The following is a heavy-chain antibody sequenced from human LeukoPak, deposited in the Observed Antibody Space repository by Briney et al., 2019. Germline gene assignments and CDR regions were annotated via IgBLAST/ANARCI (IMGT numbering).Heavy chain of an antibody. Sequence: SVKVSCKASGGTFSSYAISWVRQAPGQGLEWMGGIIPIFGTANYAQKFQGRVTITADKSTSTAYMELSSLRSEDMAVYYCAIALCSGGSCYSPAPDYWGQGTLVTVSS. CDR3: AIALCSGGSCYSPAPDY. J-gene: IGHJ4*02. CDR1: GGTFSSYA. V-gene: IGHV1-69*06. D-gene: IGHD2-15*01. CDR2: IIPIFGTA.